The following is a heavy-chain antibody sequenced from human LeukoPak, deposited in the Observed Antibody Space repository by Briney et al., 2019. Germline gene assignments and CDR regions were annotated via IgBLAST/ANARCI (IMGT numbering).Heavy chain of an antibody. Sequence: GGSLRLSCAASGFTFSSYGMHWVRQAPGKGLEWVAVIWYDGSNKYYADSVKGRFTISRDNSKNTLYLQMNSLRAEDTAVYYCAKSKFGGVIDDAFDIWGQGTMVTVSS. CDR2: IWYDGSNK. D-gene: IGHD3-16*01. CDR3: AKSKFGGVIDDAFDI. V-gene: IGHV3-33*06. CDR1: GFTFSSYG. J-gene: IGHJ3*02.